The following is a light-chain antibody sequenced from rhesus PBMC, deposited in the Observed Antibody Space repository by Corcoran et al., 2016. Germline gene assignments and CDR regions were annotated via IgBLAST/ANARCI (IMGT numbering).Light chain of an antibody. V-gene: IGKV1-33*02. CDR2: AAS. J-gene: IGKJ2*01. CDR1: QGISNA. CDR3: QQGYSTPYS. Sequence: DIQMSQSPSSLSASVGDKVTITCRASQGISNALAWYQQTPGKAPKLLIYAASSLESGVPSRLRGSRSGTDFTLPISSLQPEDFATYYCQQGYSTPYSFGQGTKVEIK.